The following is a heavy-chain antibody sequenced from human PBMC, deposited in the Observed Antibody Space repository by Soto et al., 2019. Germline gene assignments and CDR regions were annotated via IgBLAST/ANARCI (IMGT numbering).Heavy chain of an antibody. J-gene: IGHJ6*02. CDR1: GGSISSYY. D-gene: IGHD3-16*01. Sequence: PSETLSLTCTVSGGSISSYYWSWIRQPPGKGLEWIGYIYYSGSTNYNPSLKSRVTISVDTSKNQFSLNLSSVTAADTAVYYCARYLTARTTALWVDYHYDMDVWGQGTTVTVSS. V-gene: IGHV4-59*08. CDR3: ARYLTARTTALWVDYHYDMDV. CDR2: IYYSGST.